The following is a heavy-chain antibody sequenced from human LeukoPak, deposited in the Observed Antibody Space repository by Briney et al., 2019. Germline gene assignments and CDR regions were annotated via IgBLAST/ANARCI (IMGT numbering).Heavy chain of an antibody. V-gene: IGHV3-15*01. CDR1: GFTFSNAW. CDR2: IKSKTDGGTT. Sequence: GGSLRLSCAASGFTFSNAWMSWVRQAPGKGLEWVGRIKSKTDGGTTDYAAPVKGRFTISRDDSKNTLYLQMNSLKTEDTAVYYCTTDAPKMIVVALDYWGQGTLVTVSS. D-gene: IGHD3-22*01. CDR3: TTDAPKMIVVALDY. J-gene: IGHJ4*02.